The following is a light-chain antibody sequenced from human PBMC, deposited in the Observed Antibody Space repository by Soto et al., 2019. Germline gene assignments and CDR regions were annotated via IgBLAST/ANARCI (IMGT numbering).Light chain of an antibody. V-gene: IGKV3-15*01. CDR1: QSVSSN. CDR2: GAA. J-gene: IGKJ1*01. CDR3: QQYNNWPPWT. Sequence: EIVMTQSPATLSVSPGERATLSCRASQSVSSNLAWYQQKTGQAPRLLIYGAATRATGIPARFSGSGSGTVFTLTISSLQSEDFAVYYCQQYNNWPPWTFGQGTKVDIK.